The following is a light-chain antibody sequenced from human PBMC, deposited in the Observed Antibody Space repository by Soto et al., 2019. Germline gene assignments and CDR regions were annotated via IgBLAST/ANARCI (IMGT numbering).Light chain of an antibody. V-gene: IGKV1-39*01. CDR1: QRISSY. CDR2: AAS. Sequence: DIQMPQSTSSLSASVGDRVTITCRASQRISSYLNWYQQKPGKAPKLLIYAASSLQSGVPSRFSGSGSGTDFTLTISSLQPEDFATYYCQQSYSTPRTFGQGTKVEIK. J-gene: IGKJ1*01. CDR3: QQSYSTPRT.